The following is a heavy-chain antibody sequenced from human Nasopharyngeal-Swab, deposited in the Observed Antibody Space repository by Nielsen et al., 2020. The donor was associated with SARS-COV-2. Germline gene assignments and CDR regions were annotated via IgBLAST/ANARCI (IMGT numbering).Heavy chain of an antibody. V-gene: IGHV4-38-2*01. Sequence: SETLSLTCAVSGYSISSGYYWGWIRQPPGKGLEWIGSIYHSGSTYYNPSLKSRVTISVDTSKNQFSLKLSSVTAADTAVYYCARQRNYGYYYYYMDVWGKGTTVTVSS. CDR1: GYSISSGYY. J-gene: IGHJ6*03. CDR3: ARQRNYGYYYYYMDV. D-gene: IGHD4-11*01. CDR2: IYHSGST.